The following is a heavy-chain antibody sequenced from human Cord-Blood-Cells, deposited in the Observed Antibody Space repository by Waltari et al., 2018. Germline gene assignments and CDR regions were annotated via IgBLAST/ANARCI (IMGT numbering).Heavy chain of an antibody. J-gene: IGHJ2*01. CDR2: INHSGST. D-gene: IGHD6-6*01. V-gene: IGHV4-34*01. CDR1: GGSFSGYY. CDR3: AREKYNWYFDL. Sequence: QVQLQQWGAGLLKPSETLSLTCAVYGGSFSGYYWSWIRQPQGKGLEWIGEINHSGSTNYNPSLKSRVTISVDTSKNQFSLKLSSVTAADTAVYYCAREKYNWYFDLWGRGTLVTVSS.